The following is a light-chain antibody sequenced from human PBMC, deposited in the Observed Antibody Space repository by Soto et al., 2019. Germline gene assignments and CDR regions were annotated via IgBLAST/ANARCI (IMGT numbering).Light chain of an antibody. V-gene: IGKV1-5*03. Sequence: IQLTQSPSSLSASVGDRVTITCRASQGISSYLAWYQQKPGKAPKLLIYQASSLESGVPLRFSGSASGTEFTLTINSLQPDDFATYYCQHYNRYSATFGQGTKVDIK. J-gene: IGKJ1*01. CDR2: QAS. CDR3: QHYNRYSAT. CDR1: QGISSY.